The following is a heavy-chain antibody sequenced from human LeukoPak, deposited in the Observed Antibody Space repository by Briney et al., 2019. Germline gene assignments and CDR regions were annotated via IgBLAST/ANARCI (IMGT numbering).Heavy chain of an antibody. CDR3: AKSIYSSGWPDAFDI. Sequence: PGGSLRLSCAASGFTLSSYAMSWVRQAPGKGLEWVSAISGSGGSTYYADSVKGRFTISRDNSKNTLYLQMNSLRAEDTAVYYCAKSIYSSGWPDAFDIWGQGTMVTVSS. J-gene: IGHJ3*02. V-gene: IGHV3-23*01. CDR1: GFTLSSYA. CDR2: ISGSGGST. D-gene: IGHD6-19*01.